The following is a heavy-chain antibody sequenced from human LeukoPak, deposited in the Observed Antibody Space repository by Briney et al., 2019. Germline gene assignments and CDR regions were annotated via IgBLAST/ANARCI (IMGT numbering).Heavy chain of an antibody. J-gene: IGHJ6*02. V-gene: IGHV3-23*01. Sequence: GGSLRLSCAVSGFTFSIYAMSWVRQAPGKGLEWVSTIDYSGGSTYYADSVKGLFTISRDNSKNTLYMQMNSLRAEDTAIYYCAKVPYSDYGSGRPPFMDVWGQGTTVAVS. CDR3: AKVPYSDYGSGRPPFMDV. D-gene: IGHD3-10*01. CDR2: IDYSGGST. CDR1: GFTFSIYA.